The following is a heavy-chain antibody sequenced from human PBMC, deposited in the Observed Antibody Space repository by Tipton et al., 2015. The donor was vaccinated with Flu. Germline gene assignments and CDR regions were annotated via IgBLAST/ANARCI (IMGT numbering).Heavy chain of an antibody. V-gene: IGHV1-18*01. CDR1: GYTFTSYT. J-gene: IGHJ4*02. CDR3: ARDMPQRLVVIPPAKRFDF. CDR2: FNTYNGNT. Sequence: QLVQSGAEVKKPGASVKVSCKASGYTFTSYTINWVRQAPGQGLEWMGWFNTYNGNTNYAQKLQGRVTMTTDTSTSTAFMELRSLTSDDTAVYYCARDMPQRLVVIPPAKRFDFWGQGTLVTVSS. D-gene: IGHD2-2*01.